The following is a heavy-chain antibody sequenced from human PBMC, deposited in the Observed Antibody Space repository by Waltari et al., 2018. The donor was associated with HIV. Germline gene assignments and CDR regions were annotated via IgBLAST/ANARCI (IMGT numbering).Heavy chain of an antibody. D-gene: IGHD1-26*01. J-gene: IGHJ6*02. CDR3: ATGSGTTSIQLYDLDV. Sequence: QVQLIQSGAEVKKPGASVKVSCKVVGYTLTDLSMHWVRQAPGKGLEWMGGFDPEDDETIYAQKFQGRVTMTEDTSTDSAYMELSSLTSEDTAVYYCATGSGTTSIQLYDLDVWGQGTTVTVSS. CDR2: FDPEDDET. V-gene: IGHV1-24*01. CDR1: GYTLTDLS.